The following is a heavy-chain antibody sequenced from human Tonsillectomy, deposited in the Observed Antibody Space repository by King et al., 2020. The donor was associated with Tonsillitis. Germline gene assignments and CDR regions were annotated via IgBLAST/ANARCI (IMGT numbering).Heavy chain of an antibody. V-gene: IGHV3-48*01. J-gene: IGHJ4*02. Sequence: EVQLVESGGGLVQPGGSLRLSCAASGFTLDSYSMNWVRQAPGKGLVWVSYISSSSSSIYYADSVKGRFTISRDIAKNSLYLQMNSLRAEDTAVYYCARACRTQTEHWGQGTLVTVSS. CDR1: GFTLDSYS. D-gene: IGHD1-14*01. CDR2: ISSSSSSI. CDR3: ARACRTQTEH.